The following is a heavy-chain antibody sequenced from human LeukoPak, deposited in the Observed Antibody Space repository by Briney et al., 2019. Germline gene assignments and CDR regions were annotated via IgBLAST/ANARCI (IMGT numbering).Heavy chain of an antibody. V-gene: IGHV3-23*01. J-gene: IGHJ3*02. Sequence: GGSLRLSCAASGFTFSAYAMTWVRQAPGKGLEWVSLISGTGGSTYYAASVKGRFTISRAKSKNTLYLQMNSLRAEHTAVYYCAKDGSYLSAVDSWGKGTMVT. CDR3: AKDGSYLSAVDS. D-gene: IGHD3-10*01. CDR1: GFTFSAYA. CDR2: ISGTGGST.